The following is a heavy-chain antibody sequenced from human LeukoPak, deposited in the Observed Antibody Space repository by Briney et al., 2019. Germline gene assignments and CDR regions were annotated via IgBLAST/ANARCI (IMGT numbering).Heavy chain of an antibody. CDR2: ISSSSSYM. V-gene: IGHV3-21*01. J-gene: IGHJ6*02. Sequence: AGGSLRLSCAASGFTFSSYSMNWVRQAPGKGLEWVSSISSSSSYMYYADSVKGRFTISRDNAKNSLYLQMNSLRAEDTAVYYCAREPRMDVWGQGTTVTVSS. CDR1: GFTFSSYS. CDR3: AREPRMDV.